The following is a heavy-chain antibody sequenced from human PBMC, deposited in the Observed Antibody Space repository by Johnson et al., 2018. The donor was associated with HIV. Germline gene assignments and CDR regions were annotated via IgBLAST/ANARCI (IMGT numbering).Heavy chain of an antibody. CDR1: GFTVSGNY. CDR3: AKDLGESENGEGAADYYDSGKDDPGQETRGVIGAFDI. J-gene: IGHJ3*02. Sequence: EVQVVESGGGLVKPGGSLRVSCAASGFTVSGNYMSWVRQAPGKGLEWVSVMYSGGSTYYADSVKGRFTISGDSSKNTLYLQMNSMRAEDRALYYCAKDLGESENGEGAADYYDSGKDDPGQETRGVIGAFDIWGQGTMVTVSS. V-gene: IGHV3-66*02. CDR2: MYSGGST. D-gene: IGHD3-3*01.